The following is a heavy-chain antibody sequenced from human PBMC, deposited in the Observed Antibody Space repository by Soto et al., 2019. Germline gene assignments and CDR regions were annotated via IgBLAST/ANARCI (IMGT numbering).Heavy chain of an antibody. V-gene: IGHV3-33*01. Sequence: VQLEESGGGVVQPGTSLTLSCAASGFDFSNFVMHWVRQAPGKGLECVAVIWHDASHEYYGDAVQGRFTISRDNSKHLLYLQMNSLRAEDTAVYYGAREGGDEWIDYYDYGMDGWGHGTTVTASS. D-gene: IGHD2-21*02. CDR1: GFDFSNFV. CDR2: IWHDASHE. J-gene: IGHJ6*02. CDR3: AREGGDEWIDYYDYGMDG.